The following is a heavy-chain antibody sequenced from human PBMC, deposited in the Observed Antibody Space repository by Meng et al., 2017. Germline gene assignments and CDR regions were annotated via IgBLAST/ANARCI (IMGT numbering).Heavy chain of an antibody. CDR2: INPNSGGT. CDR1: GYTFTGYY. D-gene: IGHD3-10*01. J-gene: IGHJ6*02. CDR3: ARDLPEMVRIRYYYGMDV. Sequence: ASVKVSCKASGYTFTGYYMHWVRQAPGQGLEWMGRINPNSGGTNYAQKFQGRVTMTRDTSISTAYMELSRLRSDDTAVYYCARDLPEMVRIRYYYGMDVWGQGTTVTVSS. V-gene: IGHV1-2*06.